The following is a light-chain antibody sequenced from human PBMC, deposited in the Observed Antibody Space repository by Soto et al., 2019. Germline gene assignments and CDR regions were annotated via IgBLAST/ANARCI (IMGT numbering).Light chain of an antibody. CDR1: QSITTNY. V-gene: IGKV3-20*01. J-gene: IGKJ5*01. CDR2: DAS. CDR3: QQYGNSIT. Sequence: ESVLTQSPGTLSLSPGERATLSCRAGQSITTNYLAWYQQRFGQAPRLLIYDASNRATGIPDRFSGSGSGTDFTLTISRLEPEDFAVYYCQQYGNSITFGQGTRLEIK.